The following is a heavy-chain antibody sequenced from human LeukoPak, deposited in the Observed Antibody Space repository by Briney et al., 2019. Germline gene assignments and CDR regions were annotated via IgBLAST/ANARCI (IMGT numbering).Heavy chain of an antibody. CDR1: GGSISSGDYY. CDR2: IYYSGST. CDR3: ARQSRFRYFDY. Sequence: PSETLSLTCTVSGGSISSGDYYWSWIRQPPGKGLEWIGYIYYSGSTNYNPSLKSRVTISVDTSKNQFSLKLSSVTAADTAVYYCARQSRFRYFDYWGQGTLVTVSS. J-gene: IGHJ4*02. V-gene: IGHV4-61*08.